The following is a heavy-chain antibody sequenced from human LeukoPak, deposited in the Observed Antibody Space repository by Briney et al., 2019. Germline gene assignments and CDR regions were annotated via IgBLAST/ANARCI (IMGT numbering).Heavy chain of an antibody. CDR3: ASSGPYCGGDCQGWFDP. D-gene: IGHD2-21*02. J-gene: IGHJ5*02. CDR1: GGSISSYY. V-gene: IGHV4-59*08. CDR2: IYYSGST. Sequence: SETLSLTCTVSGGSISSYYWSWIRQPPGKGLEWIGYIYYSGSTNYNPSLKSRVTISVDTSKNQFSLRLSSVTAADTAVYYCASSGPYCGGDCQGWFDPWGQGTLVTVSP.